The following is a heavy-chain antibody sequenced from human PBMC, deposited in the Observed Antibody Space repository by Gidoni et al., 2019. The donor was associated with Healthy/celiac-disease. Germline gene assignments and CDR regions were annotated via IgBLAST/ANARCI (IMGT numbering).Heavy chain of an antibody. V-gene: IGHV3-30*04. CDR1: GFTFSSYA. J-gene: IGHJ4*02. CDR2: ISYDGRNK. CDR3: ARVRSWELPALDY. D-gene: IGHD1-26*01. Sequence: QVQLVESGGGVVQPGRSLRLSCAASGFTFSSYAMHWVRQAPGKGLEWVAFISYDGRNKYYADSVKGRFTISRDKSKNTLYRQMNSLRAEDTAVYYGARVRSWELPALDYWGQGTLVTVSS.